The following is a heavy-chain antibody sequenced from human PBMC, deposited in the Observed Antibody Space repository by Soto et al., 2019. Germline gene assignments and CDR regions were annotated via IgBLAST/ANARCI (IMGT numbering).Heavy chain of an antibody. D-gene: IGHD3-16*01. J-gene: IGHJ4*02. CDR3: ARRYGGTFDY. V-gene: IGHV4-59*02. Sequence: SEALSLTCAVYGGSVSSYYWTWIRQPPGKGLEWIGYIYYSGSTNYNPSLKSRVTISVDTSKNQFSLKLSSVTAADTAVYYCARRYGGTFDYSGQGTLVTVSS. CDR1: GGSVSSYY. CDR2: IYYSGST.